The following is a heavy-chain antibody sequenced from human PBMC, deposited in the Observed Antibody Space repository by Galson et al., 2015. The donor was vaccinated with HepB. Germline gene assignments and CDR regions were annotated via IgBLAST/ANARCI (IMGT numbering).Heavy chain of an antibody. J-gene: IGHJ3*02. Sequence: CAISGDSVSSSGVSWDWIRQSPSRGLEWLGATYYRSTWHYDYAVSVKSRISLIPDTANNQFSLHLHPVTPEDTAVYYCARGFRNAFDIWGQGTVVTVSS. CDR2: TYYRSTWHY. CDR3: ARGFRNAFDI. V-gene: IGHV6-1*01. CDR1: GDSVSSSGVS.